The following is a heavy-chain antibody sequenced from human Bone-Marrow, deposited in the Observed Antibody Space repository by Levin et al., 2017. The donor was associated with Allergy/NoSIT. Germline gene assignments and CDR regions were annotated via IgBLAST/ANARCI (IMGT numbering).Heavy chain of an antibody. CDR1: GGSISSSSYY. Sequence: SETLSLTCTVSGGSISSSSYYWGWIRQPPGKGLEWIGSIYYSGSTYYNPSLKSRFTISVDTSKNQFSLKLSSVTAADTAVYYCARPGSCSGGSCYGPYAFDIWGQGTMVTVSS. CDR3: ARPGSCSGGSCYGPYAFDI. CDR2: IYYSGST. V-gene: IGHV4-39*01. J-gene: IGHJ3*02. D-gene: IGHD2-15*01.